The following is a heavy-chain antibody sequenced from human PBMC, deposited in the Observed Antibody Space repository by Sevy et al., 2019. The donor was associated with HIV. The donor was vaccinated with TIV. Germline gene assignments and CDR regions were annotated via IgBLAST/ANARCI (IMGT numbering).Heavy chain of an antibody. CDR2: IYSGGST. V-gene: IGHV3-53*01. D-gene: IGHD2-15*01. J-gene: IGHJ6*02. CDR3: AREDIVLGEGNYYGMDV. Sequence: GGSLRLSCAASEFTVSSNYMSWVRQAPGKGLEWVSVIYSGGSTYYADSVKDRFTISRDNSQNTVYLQMNSLRAEDTAVYYCAREDIVLGEGNYYGMDVWGQGTTVTVSS. CDR1: EFTVSSNY.